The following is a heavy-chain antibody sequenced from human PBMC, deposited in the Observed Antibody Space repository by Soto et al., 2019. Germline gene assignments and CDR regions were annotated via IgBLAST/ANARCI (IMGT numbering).Heavy chain of an antibody. CDR1: DGSFSGYY. CDR2: INHSRST. V-gene: IGHV4-34*01. J-gene: IGHJ5*02. D-gene: IGHD6-19*01. CDR3: ARAFIAVAGSWWFDP. Sequence: SETLCLTCAVYDGSFSGYYWSWIRQPPGKGLEWIGEINHSRSTHYTPSLKSRVTISVDTSKNHSPLKLSSVTAADTAVYYCARAFIAVAGSWWFDPWGQGTLVTVSS.